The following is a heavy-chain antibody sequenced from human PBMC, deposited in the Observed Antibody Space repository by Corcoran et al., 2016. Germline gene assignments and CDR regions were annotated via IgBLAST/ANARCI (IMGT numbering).Heavy chain of an antibody. CDR2: IDWDDDK. CDR3: ARINYFDTSGYYEPFDY. V-gene: IGHV2-70*04. Sequence: QVTLKESGPALVKPTQTLTLPCTFSGFSLSTSGMRVSWIRQPPGKALEWLARIDWDDDKFYSTSLKTRLTISKDTSKNQVVLTMTNMDPVDTATYFCARINYFDTSGYYEPFDYWGQVTLVTVSS. CDR1: GFSLSTSGMR. D-gene: IGHD3-22*01. J-gene: IGHJ4*02.